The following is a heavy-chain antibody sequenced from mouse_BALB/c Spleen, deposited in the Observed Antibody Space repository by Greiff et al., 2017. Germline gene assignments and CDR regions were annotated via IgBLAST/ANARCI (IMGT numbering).Heavy chain of an antibody. Sequence: EVKVEESGGGLVKPGGSLKLSCAASGFTFSSYAMSWVRQSPEKRLEWVAEISSGGSYTYYPDTVTGRFTISRDNAKNTLYLEMSSLRSEDTAMYYCARDRYGIDYWGQGTTLTVSS. V-gene: IGHV5-9-4*01. CDR1: GFTFSSYA. J-gene: IGHJ2*01. CDR3: ARDRYGIDY. D-gene: IGHD1-1*01. CDR2: ISSGGSYT.